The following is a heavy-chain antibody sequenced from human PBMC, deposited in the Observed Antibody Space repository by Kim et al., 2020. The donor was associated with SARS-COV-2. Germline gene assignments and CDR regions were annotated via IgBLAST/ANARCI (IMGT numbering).Heavy chain of an antibody. Sequence: SETLSLTCAVSGNSVDSGNHYWSWIRQPPGKGLEWIGYFYSSGSNINNPSLRSRVTISADTSKNQLSLAVTSVTAADTAVYYCARSISGTPYFDTWGQGTLVTVSS. V-gene: IGHV4-61*01. CDR3: ARSISGTPYFDT. CDR2: FYSSGSN. CDR1: GNSVDSGNHY. J-gene: IGHJ4*02. D-gene: IGHD1-7*01.